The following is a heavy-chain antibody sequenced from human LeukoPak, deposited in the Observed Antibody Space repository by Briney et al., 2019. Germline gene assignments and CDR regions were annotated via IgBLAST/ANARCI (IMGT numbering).Heavy chain of an antibody. D-gene: IGHD5-24*01. J-gene: IGHJ4*02. V-gene: IGHV3-74*01. CDR2: INHDGSDI. Sequence: PGESLRLSCAVSGFTVSTYVMHWVRRAPGEGLVWVSRINHDGSDISYADSVKGRSTISRDNAKNTLYLQMNSLRADDTAIYYCVRDSNFKIDYWGQGTLVTVSS. CDR3: VRDSNFKIDY. CDR1: GFTVSTYV.